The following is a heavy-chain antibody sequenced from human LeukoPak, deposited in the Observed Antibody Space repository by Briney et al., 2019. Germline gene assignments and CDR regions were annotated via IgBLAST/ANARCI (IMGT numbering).Heavy chain of an antibody. CDR1: GGSISSYY. CDR3: ARHVRGFCSSTSCYTWFDP. Sequence: SETLSLTCTVSGGSISSYYWSWIRQPPGKGLEWIGYIYTSGSTNYNPSLKSRVTISVDTSKNQFSLKLSSVTAADTAVYYCARHVRGFCSSTSCYTWFDPWGQGTLVTVSP. J-gene: IGHJ5*02. CDR2: IYTSGST. V-gene: IGHV4-4*09. D-gene: IGHD2-2*02.